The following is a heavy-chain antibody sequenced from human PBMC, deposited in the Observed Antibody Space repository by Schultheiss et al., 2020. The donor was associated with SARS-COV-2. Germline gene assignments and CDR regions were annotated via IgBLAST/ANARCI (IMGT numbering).Heavy chain of an antibody. J-gene: IGHJ1*01. CDR3: ANHGVKDYGDYGGLVYFQH. V-gene: IGHV3-23*01. CDR2: ISGSGGST. CDR1: GFTFSSYG. Sequence: GGSLRLSCAASGFTFSSYGMHWVRQAPGKGLEWVSAISGSGGSTYYADSVKGRFTISRDNSKNTLYLQMNSLRAEDTAVYYCANHGVKDYGDYGGLVYFQHWGQGTLVTVSS. D-gene: IGHD4-17*01.